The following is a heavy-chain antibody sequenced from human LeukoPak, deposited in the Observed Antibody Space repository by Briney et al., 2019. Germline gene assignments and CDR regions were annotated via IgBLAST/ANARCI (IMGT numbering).Heavy chain of an antibody. V-gene: IGHV3-23*01. J-gene: IGHJ4*02. CDR2: ISGSGGST. CDR1: GFTFSSDA. CDR3: AKFGGPTIGRHY. Sequence: GGSLRLSCAASGFTFSSDAMSGVRQAPGKGREWVSAISGSGGSTYYADSVKGRFTISRDNPKNTLYLQMNSLRAEDTAVYYCAKFGGPTIGRHYWGQGTLVTVSS. D-gene: IGHD4-23*01.